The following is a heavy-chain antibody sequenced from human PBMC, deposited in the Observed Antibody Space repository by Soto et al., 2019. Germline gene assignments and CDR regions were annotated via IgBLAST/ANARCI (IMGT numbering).Heavy chain of an antibody. D-gene: IGHD6-19*01. CDR3: VRDFMTMAGIQ. Sequence: EVQLVESGGDLVQPGGSLRLSCAASAFTFSDYYMHWVRQGPGKGPVWVSAISGDGGRTYYAGSVRGRFTISRDNAKSTVYLQTNSLRADDTAVYYCVRDFMTMAGIQWGQGTLVTVSS. J-gene: IGHJ4*02. CDR2: ISGDGGRT. CDR1: AFTFSDYY. V-gene: IGHV3-74*01.